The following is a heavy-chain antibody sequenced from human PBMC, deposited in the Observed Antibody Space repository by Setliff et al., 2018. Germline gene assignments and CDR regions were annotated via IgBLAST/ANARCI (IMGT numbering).Heavy chain of an antibody. CDR1: GFTFSSYA. J-gene: IGHJ4*02. CDR2: ISSSGGNI. CDR3: ARGGTYSSGPLDY. D-gene: IGHD3-22*01. Sequence: PGGSLRLSCAASGFTFSSYAMHWVRQAPGKGLEYVSSISSSGGNIYYANSVKGRFIISRDNSKSTLFLQMGSLRAEDMSVYYCARGGTYSSGPLDYWGQGILVTVS. V-gene: IGHV3-64*01.